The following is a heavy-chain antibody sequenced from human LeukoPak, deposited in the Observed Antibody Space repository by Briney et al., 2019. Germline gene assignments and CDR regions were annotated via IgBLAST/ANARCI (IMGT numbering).Heavy chain of an antibody. CDR2: IYYSGST. CDR1: GGSISSYY. Sequence: SETLSLTCTVSGGSISSYYWSWIRQPPGKGLEWIGYIYYSGSTNYNPSLKSRVTISVDTSKNQFSLKLSSVTAADTAVYYCARDIYDSSGYGFEYWGQGTLVTVSS. D-gene: IGHD3-22*01. CDR3: ARDIYDSSGYGFEY. V-gene: IGHV4-59*01. J-gene: IGHJ4*02.